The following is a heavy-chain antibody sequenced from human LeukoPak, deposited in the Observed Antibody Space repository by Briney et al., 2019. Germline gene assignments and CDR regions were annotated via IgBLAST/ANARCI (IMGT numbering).Heavy chain of an antibody. V-gene: IGHV3-48*03. CDR2: ISSSGSTI. Sequence: GGSLRLSCAASGFTFSSYEMNWVRQAPGKGREWVPYISSSGSTIYYADSMKGRFIISRDNARNSLYLEMNSLKAEDTSLYYCARIIGISGTYPTDYWGQGTLATVSS. J-gene: IGHJ4*02. CDR3: ARIIGISGTYPTDY. D-gene: IGHD1-26*01. CDR1: GFTFSSYE.